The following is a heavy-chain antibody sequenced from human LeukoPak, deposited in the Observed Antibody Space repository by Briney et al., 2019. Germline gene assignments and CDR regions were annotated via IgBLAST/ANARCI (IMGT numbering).Heavy chain of an antibody. CDR3: AVERLSVFSFVH. V-gene: IGHV3-30*02. CDR2: IRFDGTDS. CDR1: GFTRG. Sequence: GGSLRLSCVASGFTRGMHWVRQAPGNGLEWVGFIRFDGTDSDYADSVKGRFTISRDNSKNTLFLQLSSLKPEDTAMYYCAVERLSVFSFVHWGQGTLVAVSS. D-gene: IGHD3-9*01. J-gene: IGHJ5*02.